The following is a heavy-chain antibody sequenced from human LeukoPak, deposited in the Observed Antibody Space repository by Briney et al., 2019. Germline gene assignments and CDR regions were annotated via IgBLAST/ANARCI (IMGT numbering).Heavy chain of an antibody. CDR3: TRGRRSSFDS. CDR1: GGSINSYY. J-gene: IGHJ4*02. D-gene: IGHD1-26*01. V-gene: IGHV4-59*01. Sequence: SETLSLTCAVSGGSINSYYCSWIRQPPGKGLEWIGYIYYSGSTNYNPSLKSRVTISLDTSKSQFSLKPSSVTAADTAVYYCTRGRRSSFDSWGQGTLVTVSS. CDR2: IYYSGST.